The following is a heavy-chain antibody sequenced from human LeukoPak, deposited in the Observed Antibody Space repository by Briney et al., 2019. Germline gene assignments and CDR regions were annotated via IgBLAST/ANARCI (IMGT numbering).Heavy chain of an antibody. D-gene: IGHD2-2*01. CDR3: ARGRYCSSTSCYRIDP. CDR1: GGSFSGYY. Sequence: SETLSLTCAVYGGSFSGYYWSWIRQPPGKGLEWIGEINHSGSTNYNPSLKSRVTIPVDTSKNQFSLKLSSVTAADTAVYYCARGRYCSSTSCYRIDPWGQGTLVTVSS. CDR2: INHSGST. J-gene: IGHJ5*02. V-gene: IGHV4-34*01.